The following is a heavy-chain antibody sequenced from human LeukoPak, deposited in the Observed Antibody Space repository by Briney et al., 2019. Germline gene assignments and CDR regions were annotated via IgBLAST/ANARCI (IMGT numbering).Heavy chain of an antibody. CDR1: GGSISSYY. D-gene: IGHD2-21*02. Sequence: PSETLPLTCTVSGGSISSYYWSWIRQPPGKGLEWIGYIYSSGSTNYNPSLKSRVTISVDTSKNQFSLRLTSVTAADTAVYYCARGRDGYVNNWGQGTLVTVSS. CDR2: IYSSGST. V-gene: IGHV4-59*01. CDR3: ARGRDGYVNN. J-gene: IGHJ4*02.